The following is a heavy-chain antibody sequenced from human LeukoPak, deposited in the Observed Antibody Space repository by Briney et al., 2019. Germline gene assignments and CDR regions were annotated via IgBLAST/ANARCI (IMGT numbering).Heavy chain of an antibody. CDR3: ARLRNYDSSGYYSSEWFDP. J-gene: IGHJ5*02. V-gene: IGHV4-39*07. CDR1: GGSISSSYYY. Sequence: KSSETLSLTCTVSGGSISSSYYYWGWIRQPPGKGLEWIGSIYYSGSTYYNPSLKSRVTISVDTSKNQFSLKLSSVTAADTAVYYCARLRNYDSSGYYSSEWFDPWGQGTLVTVSS. D-gene: IGHD3-22*01. CDR2: IYYSGST.